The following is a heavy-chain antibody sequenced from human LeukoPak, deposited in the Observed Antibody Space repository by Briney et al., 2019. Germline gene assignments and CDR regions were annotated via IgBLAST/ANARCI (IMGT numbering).Heavy chain of an antibody. CDR3: AKARTTSGISPSD. V-gene: IGHV3-23*01. CDR2: IGGSGGST. J-gene: IGHJ4*02. D-gene: IGHD3-10*01. CDR1: GVTFSSYA. Sequence: GGSLRLSCAASGVTFSSYAMSWVRQAPGKGLEWVSNIGGSGGSTYYADSVKGRFTISRDNSKNTLYLQMNSLRAEDTAVYYCAKARTTSGISPSDWGQGTLVTVS.